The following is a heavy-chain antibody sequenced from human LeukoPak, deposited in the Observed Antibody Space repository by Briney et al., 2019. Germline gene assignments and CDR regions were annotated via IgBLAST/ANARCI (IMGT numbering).Heavy chain of an antibody. D-gene: IGHD1-26*01. Sequence: SETLSLTCTVSGGSMRSYYWSWIRQPPGKGLEWIGYIYYSGSTNYNPSLKSRVTISVDTSKNQFSLKLSSVTAADTAVYYCARQGGSYYFRYYGMDVWGQGTTVTVSS. CDR2: IYYSGST. V-gene: IGHV4-59*08. CDR3: ARQGGSYYFRYYGMDV. J-gene: IGHJ6*02. CDR1: GGSMRSYY.